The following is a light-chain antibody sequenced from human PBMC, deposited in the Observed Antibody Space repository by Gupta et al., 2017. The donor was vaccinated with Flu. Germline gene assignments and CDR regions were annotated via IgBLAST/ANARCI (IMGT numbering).Light chain of an antibody. Sequence: DRVIITCRVSEEISSFLSWYRKKTGKVAKPLMYGGSKLQSGVACRFSGSGSGKDCTLIISSLQPEDVASYHGQRSYTDGSTFGQGAKLEIK. J-gene: IGKJ2*01. CDR1: EEISSF. CDR2: GGS. CDR3: QRSYTDGST. V-gene: IGKV1-27*01.